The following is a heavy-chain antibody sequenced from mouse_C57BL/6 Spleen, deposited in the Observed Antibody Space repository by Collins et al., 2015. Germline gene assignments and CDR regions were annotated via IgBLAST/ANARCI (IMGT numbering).Heavy chain of an antibody. J-gene: IGHJ2*01. CDR3: ARGDYGNPDY. CDR2: INTYTGEP. Sequence: QIQLVQSGPELKKPEETVKISCKASGYTFTNYGMNWVKQAPGKGLKWMGWINTYTGEPTYADDFKGRFAFSLETSASTAYLQINNLKNEDTATYFCARGDYGNPDYWGQGTTLTVSS. V-gene: IGHV9-3-1*01. D-gene: IGHD2-1*01. CDR1: GYTFTNYG.